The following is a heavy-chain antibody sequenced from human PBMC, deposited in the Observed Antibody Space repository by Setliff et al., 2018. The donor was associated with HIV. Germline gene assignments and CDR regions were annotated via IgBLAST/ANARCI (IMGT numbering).Heavy chain of an antibody. J-gene: IGHJ6*03. Sequence: PGGSLRLSCEVSGFSVSNNYMTWVRQAPGKGREWVSTVYGDGRTYYAESVKGRFTTSRDNAKNSLYLQMNSLRAEDTAVYYCARRFLTVHMDVWGKGTTVTVS. V-gene: IGHV3-53*01. D-gene: IGHD3-9*01. CDR2: VYGDGRT. CDR1: GFSVSNNY. CDR3: ARRFLTVHMDV.